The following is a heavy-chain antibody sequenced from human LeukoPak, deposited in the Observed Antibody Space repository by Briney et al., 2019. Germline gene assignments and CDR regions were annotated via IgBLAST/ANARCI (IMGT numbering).Heavy chain of an antibody. J-gene: IGHJ4*02. CDR3: ARILGGDEGADY. V-gene: IGHV3-7*01. CDR1: EFTFSDYW. D-gene: IGHD1-26*01. Sequence: GSLRLSCAASEFTFSDYWMTWVRQAPGKGLEWVANVNQDGNNKNYVESVKGRFTISRDNAKNSLYLQMNSLRAEDTAVYYCARILGGDEGADYWGQGTLVTVSS. CDR2: VNQDGNNK.